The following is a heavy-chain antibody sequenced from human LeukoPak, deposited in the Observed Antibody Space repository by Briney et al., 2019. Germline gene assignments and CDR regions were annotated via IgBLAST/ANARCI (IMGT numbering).Heavy chain of an antibody. Sequence: SGTLSLTCAVSGGSISSSNWWSWVRQPPGKGLEWIGEIYHSGSTNYNPSLKSRVTISVDKSKNQFSLKLSSVTAADTAVYYCAKLAAAERGDYYYYGMDVWGQGTTVTVSS. CDR2: IYHSGST. D-gene: IGHD6-13*01. V-gene: IGHV4-4*02. CDR3: AKLAAAERGDYYYYGMDV. CDR1: GGSISSSNW. J-gene: IGHJ6*02.